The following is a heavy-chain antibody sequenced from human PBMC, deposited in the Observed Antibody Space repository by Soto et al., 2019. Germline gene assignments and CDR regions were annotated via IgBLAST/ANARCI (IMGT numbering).Heavy chain of an antibody. CDR2: ISYDGSDK. V-gene: IGHV3-30-3*01. Sequence: QVQLVESGGGVVQPGRSLRLSCAASGFTFSPYTMHWVCQTPGKGLEWVAVISYDGSDKYYAGSVRGRFTISRDNSKNTLFLQMNSLRAEDTALYYCARGGGFCGADCYKGGIDYWGQGALVTVSS. J-gene: IGHJ4*02. D-gene: IGHD2-21*02. CDR1: GFTFSPYT. CDR3: ARGGGFCGADCYKGGIDY.